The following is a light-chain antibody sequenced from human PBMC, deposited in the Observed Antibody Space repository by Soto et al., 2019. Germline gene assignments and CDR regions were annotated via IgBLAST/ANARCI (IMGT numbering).Light chain of an antibody. Sequence: EIVMTQSPATLSVSPGERATLSCRASQSVSSNLSWYQQKTGQAPRLLIYGASTRATGIPARFSGSGSGTEFTLTISSLQSEDFAVYYWQQYKNWPPWTVGQGTKVEIK. J-gene: IGKJ1*01. V-gene: IGKV3-15*01. CDR1: QSVSSN. CDR3: QQYKNWPPWT. CDR2: GAS.